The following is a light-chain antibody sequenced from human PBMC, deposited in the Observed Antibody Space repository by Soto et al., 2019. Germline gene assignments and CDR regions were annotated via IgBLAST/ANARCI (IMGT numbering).Light chain of an antibody. V-gene: IGKV3-15*01. CDR2: SAS. J-gene: IGKJ1*01. Sequence: EIVMTQSPATLSVSPGERATLSCRASQSVGSNLAWYQQKPGQAPRLLIYSASTRATGIPARFSGSGSGTEFTLTISSLQSEDFAVYYCQQYGSSPRTFGQGTKVEIK. CDR1: QSVGSN. CDR3: QQYGSSPRT.